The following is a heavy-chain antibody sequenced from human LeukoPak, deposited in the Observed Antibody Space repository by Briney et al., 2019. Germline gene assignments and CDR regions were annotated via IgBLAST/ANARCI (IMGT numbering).Heavy chain of an antibody. V-gene: IGHV4-61*02. Sequence: PSQTLSLTCTVSGGSISSGSYYWSWIQQPAGKGLEWIGRIYTSGSTDYNPSLKSRVTISVDTSKNQFSLKLSSVTAADTAVYYCARGRCSGGSCYPGSIWFDPWGQGTLVTVSS. CDR1: GGSISSGSYY. J-gene: IGHJ5*02. CDR2: IYTSGST. CDR3: ARGRCSGGSCYPGSIWFDP. D-gene: IGHD2-15*01.